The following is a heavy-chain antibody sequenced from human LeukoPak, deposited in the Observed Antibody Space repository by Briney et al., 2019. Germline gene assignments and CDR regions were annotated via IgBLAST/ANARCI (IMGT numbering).Heavy chain of an antibody. J-gene: IGHJ6*03. CDR2: ISSSSSYI. CDR1: GFTFSSYS. Sequence: GGSLRLSCAASGFTFSSYSMNWFRQAPGKGLEWVSSISSSSSYIYYADSVKGRFTISRDNAKNSLYLQMNSLRAEDTAVYYCARHLVQYYDSSGYGNYMDVWGKGTTVTVSS. D-gene: IGHD3-22*01. CDR3: ARHLVQYYDSSGYGNYMDV. V-gene: IGHV3-21*06.